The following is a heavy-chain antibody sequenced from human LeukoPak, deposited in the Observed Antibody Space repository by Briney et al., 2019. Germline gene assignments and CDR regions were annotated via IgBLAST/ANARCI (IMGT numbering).Heavy chain of an antibody. V-gene: IGHV4-34*01. Sequence: PSETLSLTCAVYGGSFSGYYWSWIRQTPGKGLEWIGEINHSGSTNYNPSLKSRVTISVDTSKNQFSLKLSSVTAADTAVYYCASFGGYYYYWGQGTLVTVSS. D-gene: IGHD3-3*01. CDR1: GGSFSGYY. CDR2: INHSGST. CDR3: ASFGGYYYY. J-gene: IGHJ4*02.